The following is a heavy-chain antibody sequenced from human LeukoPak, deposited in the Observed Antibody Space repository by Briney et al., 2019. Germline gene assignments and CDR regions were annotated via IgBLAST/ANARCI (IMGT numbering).Heavy chain of an antibody. CDR2: IKGKTDGGTT. D-gene: IGHD6-13*01. V-gene: IGHV3-15*07. J-gene: IGHJ5*02. CDR1: GFTFSNAW. Sequence: GGSLRLSCAASGFTFSNAWMNWVRQAPGKGLEWVGRIKGKTDGGTTDYAAPVKGRFTISRDDSKNTLYLQVNSLKTEDTAVYYCTTRIAATPWGQGTLVTVSS. CDR3: TTRIAATP.